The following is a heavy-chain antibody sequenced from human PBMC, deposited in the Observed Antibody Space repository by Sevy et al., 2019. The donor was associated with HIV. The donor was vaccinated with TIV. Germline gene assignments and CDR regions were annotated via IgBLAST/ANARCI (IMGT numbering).Heavy chain of an antibody. Sequence: GGSLRLSCAASGFTFSSAWMSWVRLAPGKGLEWVGRIKSKTDGGTIDHDEPVKARLTISREDSKNTLYLQMNSLKTADTAVYYCITDPGYRGYDEEVVNYYYYGMDVWGQGTTVTVSS. D-gene: IGHD5-12*01. V-gene: IGHV3-15*01. CDR1: GFTFSSAW. J-gene: IGHJ6*02. CDR3: ITDPGYRGYDEEVVNYYYYGMDV. CDR2: IKSKTDGGTI.